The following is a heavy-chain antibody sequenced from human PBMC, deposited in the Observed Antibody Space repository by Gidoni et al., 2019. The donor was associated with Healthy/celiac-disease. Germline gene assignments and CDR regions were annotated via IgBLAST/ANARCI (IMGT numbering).Heavy chain of an antibody. V-gene: IGHV1-69*02. D-gene: IGHD6-13*01. Sequence: QVQLVHSGAEVKKPGSSAKVSCKASGGTFSSYTISWVRQAPGQGLEWMGRIIPILGIANYAQKFQGRVTITADKSTSTAYMELSSLRSEDTAVYYCATGIAAAGTYNWFDPWGQGTLVTVSS. CDR1: GGTFSSYT. J-gene: IGHJ5*02. CDR2: IIPILGIA. CDR3: ATGIAAAGTYNWFDP.